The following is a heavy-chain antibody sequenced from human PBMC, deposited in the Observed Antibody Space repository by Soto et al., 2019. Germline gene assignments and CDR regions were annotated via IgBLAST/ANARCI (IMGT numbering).Heavy chain of an antibody. CDR2: IIPIFGTA. CDR1: GDTFSSYA. V-gene: IGHV1-69*01. D-gene: IGHD6-13*01. CDR3: AREWGIAAAGLFYYCGMDV. Sequence: QVQLVQSGAEVKKPGSSVKVSCKASGDTFSSYAISWVRQAPGQGLEWMGGIIPIFGTANYAQKFQGRVTITADESTSTADMELSSLRSEDTAVYYCAREWGIAAAGLFYYCGMDVWGQGTTVTVSS. J-gene: IGHJ6*02.